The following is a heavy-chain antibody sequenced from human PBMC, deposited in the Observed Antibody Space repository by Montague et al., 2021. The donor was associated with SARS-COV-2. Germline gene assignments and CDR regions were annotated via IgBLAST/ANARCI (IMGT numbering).Heavy chain of an antibody. D-gene: IGHD3-22*01. J-gene: IGHJ3*02. Sequence: TLSLTCTVSGGSISSGGYYWSWIRQHPGKGLEWIGYIYYSGSTYCNPSPKSRVTISVDTSKNQFSLKLSSVTAADTAVYYCARVQGITMIVVVIGAFDIWGQGTMVTVSS. V-gene: IGHV4-31*03. CDR2: IYYSGST. CDR1: GGSISSGGYY. CDR3: ARVQGITMIVVVIGAFDI.